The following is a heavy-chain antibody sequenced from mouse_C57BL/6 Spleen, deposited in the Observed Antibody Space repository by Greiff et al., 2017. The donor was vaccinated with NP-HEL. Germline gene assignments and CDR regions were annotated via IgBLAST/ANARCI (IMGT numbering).Heavy chain of an antibody. CDR2: IYPGDGDT. V-gene: IGHV1-80*01. J-gene: IGHJ1*03. CDR3: ARDSSYYWYFDV. CDR1: GYAFSSYW. Sequence: QVQLKQSGAELVKPGASVKISCKASGYAFSSYWMNWVKQRPGKGLEWIGQIYPGDGDTNYNGKFKGKATLTADKSSSTAYMQLSSLTSEDSAVYFCARDSSYYWYFDVWGTGTTVTVSS. D-gene: IGHD1-1*01.